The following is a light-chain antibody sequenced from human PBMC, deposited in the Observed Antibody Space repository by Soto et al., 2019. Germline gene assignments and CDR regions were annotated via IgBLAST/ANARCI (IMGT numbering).Light chain of an antibody. Sequence: DIQIPTCHSTMTGSDRDRPNTTSRASQTISSWLAWYQQKRGKAPKLLIYAASTLKSGVPSRFSGSGSGTDFTLTISSLQPDDFATYYCQHYNSYSVAFGQGTRLEIK. J-gene: IGKJ5*01. CDR3: QHYNSYSVA. CDR1: QTISSW. V-gene: IGKV1-5*03. CDR2: AAS.